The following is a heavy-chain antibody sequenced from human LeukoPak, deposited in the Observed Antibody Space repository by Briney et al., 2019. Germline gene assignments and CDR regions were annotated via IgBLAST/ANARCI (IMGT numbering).Heavy chain of an antibody. CDR1: GFTFSNYN. Sequence: GGSLRLSCAASGFTFSNYNMNWVRQAPGKGLEWVSYISSSSSRNTIYYADSVKGRFTISRDNAKNSLYLQMNSLRAEDTAVYYCARADIVATGVDYMDVWGKGTTVTVSS. J-gene: IGHJ6*03. CDR2: ISSSSSRNTI. D-gene: IGHD5-12*01. V-gene: IGHV3-48*01. CDR3: ARADIVATGVDYMDV.